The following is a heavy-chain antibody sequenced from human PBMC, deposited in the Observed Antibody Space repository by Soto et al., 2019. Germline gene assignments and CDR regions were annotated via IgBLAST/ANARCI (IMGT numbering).Heavy chain of an antibody. J-gene: IGHJ4*02. V-gene: IGHV3-33*01. CDR3: ARDGDVNTGFGKDY. Sequence: PVGSLILSCAASGFTFSNYGMHLVSPAPGKGLEWVAFIWYDGGNKYYAESVKGRFTISRDNSKNTLYLQMNSLRAEDTAVYYCARDGDVNTGFGKDYWGQGTLVTVPQ. D-gene: IGHD3-16*01. CDR2: IWYDGGNK. CDR1: GFTFSNYG.